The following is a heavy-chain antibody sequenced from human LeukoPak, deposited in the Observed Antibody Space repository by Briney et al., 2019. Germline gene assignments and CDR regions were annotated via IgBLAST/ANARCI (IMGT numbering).Heavy chain of an antibody. V-gene: IGHV3-30*02. D-gene: IGHD1-1*01. J-gene: IGHJ4*02. CDR3: AKSTDESPTLHDY. CDR1: GFTFSDYG. CDR2: IRFDVNSK. Sequence: QPGGSLRLSCAASGFTFSDYGMHWVRQAPGKGREWVSFIRFDVNSKYYADSVKGRFTISRDNLKNTLYLQMNSLRPEDTAVYYCAKSTDESPTLHDYWGQGTLVTVSS.